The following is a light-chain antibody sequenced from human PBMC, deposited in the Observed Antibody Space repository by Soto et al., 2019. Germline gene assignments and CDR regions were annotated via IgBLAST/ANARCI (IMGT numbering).Light chain of an antibody. Sequence: PTNLSVFPGERATLSLKASQSVNINLAWYQQKPGHAPSLLLYGTSTRATGVPASFSGSGSGTEFTPTISILLYAEDGVCYCCQYTACLPLTFGEGTKVDIK. J-gene: IGKJ4*01. CDR3: CQYTACLPLT. CDR1: QSVNIN. CDR2: GTS. V-gene: IGKV3-15*01.